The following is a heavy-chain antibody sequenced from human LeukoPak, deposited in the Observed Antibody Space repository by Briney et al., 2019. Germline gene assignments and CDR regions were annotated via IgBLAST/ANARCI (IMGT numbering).Heavy chain of an antibody. CDR1: GFTFSSFA. CDR3: AKAIGMVVVVGDPFDY. D-gene: IGHD3-22*01. Sequence: GGSLRLSCAASGFTFSSFAMSWVRQAPGKGLEWVSSISGSGGSTYYADSVKGRFTISRDNSKNTMYLQMNSLRAEDTAVYYCAKAIGMVVVVGDPFDYWGQGTLVTVSS. V-gene: IGHV3-23*01. J-gene: IGHJ4*02. CDR2: ISGSGGST.